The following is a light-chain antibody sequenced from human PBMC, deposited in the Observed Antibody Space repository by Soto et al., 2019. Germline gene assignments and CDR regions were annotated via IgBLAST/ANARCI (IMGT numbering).Light chain of an antibody. Sequence: DIQMTQSPSTLSGSVGDRVTSTCRASQTISSWLAWYQQKPGKAPKLLIYTTSSLHSGVPSRFSGSGSGTDFTLTISSLQPEDFATYYCQQSYSTPITFGQGTRREIK. J-gene: IGKJ5*01. V-gene: IGKV1-39*01. CDR2: TTS. CDR3: QQSYSTPIT. CDR1: QTISSW.